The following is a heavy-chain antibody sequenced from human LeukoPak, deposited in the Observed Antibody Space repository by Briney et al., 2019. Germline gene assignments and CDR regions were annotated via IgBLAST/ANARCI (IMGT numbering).Heavy chain of an antibody. V-gene: IGHV4-34*01. CDR3: ARGIVVVVTAIFDY. Sequence: PSETLSLTCAVYGGSFSGYYWSWIRQPPGKGLEWIGGINHSGSPNYNPSLKSRVTISVDTSKNQFSLKLSSVTAADTAVYYCARGIVVVVTAIFDYWGQGTLVTVSS. D-gene: IGHD2-15*01. J-gene: IGHJ4*02. CDR1: GGSFSGYY. CDR2: INHSGSP.